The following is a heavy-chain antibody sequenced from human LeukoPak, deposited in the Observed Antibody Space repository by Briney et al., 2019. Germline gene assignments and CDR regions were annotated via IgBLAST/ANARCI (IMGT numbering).Heavy chain of an antibody. CDR3: ATRQFCSGGTCYGLSF. D-gene: IGHD2-15*01. CDR1: GFTFSSHW. V-gene: IGHV3-7*03. Sequence: GGSLRLSCAASGFTFSSHWMTWVRQAPGKGLEWVANIKEDGTRKNYMDSVKGRFTISRDNAKNSLYLQMSGLRAEDTALYFCATRQFCSGGTCYGLSFWGQGTMVTISS. CDR2: IKEDGTRK. J-gene: IGHJ3*01.